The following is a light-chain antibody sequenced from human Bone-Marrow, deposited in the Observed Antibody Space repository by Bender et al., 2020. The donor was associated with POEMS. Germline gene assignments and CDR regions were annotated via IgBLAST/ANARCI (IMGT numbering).Light chain of an antibody. Sequence: QSVLTQPPSVSGAPGQRVTISCTGTDSNLGVGYDVHWYQQLPGAAPKLLIYANTDRPSGVPDRFSGSKAGTSASLAITGLQAEDEADYYCCSYAGSFTYVFGTGTTVTVL. CDR1: DSNLGVGYD. V-gene: IGLV1-40*01. J-gene: IGLJ1*01. CDR3: CSYAGSFTYV. CDR2: ANT.